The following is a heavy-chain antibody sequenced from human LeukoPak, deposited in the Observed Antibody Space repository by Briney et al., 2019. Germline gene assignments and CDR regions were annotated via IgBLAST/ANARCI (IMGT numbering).Heavy chain of an antibody. CDR2: IYYSGST. CDR3: ARSAPHYFDAFDI. CDR1: GGSFSGYY. D-gene: IGHD3-10*01. Sequence: KPSETLSLTCAVYGGSFSGYYWSWIRQPPGKGLEWIGNIYYSGSTYYNPSLKSRVTISVDTSKNQFSLKLSSVTAADTAVYYCARSAPHYFDAFDIWGQGTMVTVSS. J-gene: IGHJ3*02. V-gene: IGHV4-34*01.